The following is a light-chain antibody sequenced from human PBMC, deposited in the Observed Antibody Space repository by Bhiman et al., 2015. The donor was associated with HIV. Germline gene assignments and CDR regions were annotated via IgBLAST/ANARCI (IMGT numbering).Light chain of an antibody. CDR2: DVS. CDR1: SSNIGNYNS. J-gene: IGLJ1*01. Sequence: QSALTQPASVSGSPGQSITISCTGTSSNIGNYNSVSWYQHHPGKVPKLMIYDVSKRPSGIPDRFSGSKSGTSATLGITGLQTGDEADYYCGTWDTSLSAGGVFGTGTKVTVL. V-gene: IGLV2-14*03. CDR3: GTWDTSLSAGGV.